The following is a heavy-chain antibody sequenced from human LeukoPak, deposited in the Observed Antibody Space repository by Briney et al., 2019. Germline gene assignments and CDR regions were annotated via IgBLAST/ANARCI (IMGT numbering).Heavy chain of an antibody. V-gene: IGHV1-2*02. CDR3: AVKDYYYYGSGSRNGPPNY. CDR1: GYTFTGYY. CDR2: INPNSGGT. D-gene: IGHD3-10*01. J-gene: IGHJ4*02. Sequence: GASVKVSCKASGYTFTGYYMHWVRQAPGQGLEWMGWINPNSGGTNYAQKFQGRVTMTRDTSISTAYMELSRLRSDDTAVYYCAVKDYYYYGSGSRNGPPNYWGQGTLVTVSS.